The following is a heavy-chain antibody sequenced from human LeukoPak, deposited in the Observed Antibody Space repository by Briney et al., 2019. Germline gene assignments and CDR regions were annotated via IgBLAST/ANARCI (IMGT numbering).Heavy chain of an antibody. Sequence: TGGSLRLSCAASGFTFSCYSMNWVRQAPGKGLEWVSSISSSSSYIYYADSVKGRFTISRDNAKNSLYLQMNSLRAEDTAVYYCARDYYDSSGYYYGGYWGQGTLVTVSS. CDR3: ARDYYDSSGYYYGGY. D-gene: IGHD3-22*01. J-gene: IGHJ4*02. V-gene: IGHV3-21*01. CDR2: ISSSSSYI. CDR1: GFTFSCYS.